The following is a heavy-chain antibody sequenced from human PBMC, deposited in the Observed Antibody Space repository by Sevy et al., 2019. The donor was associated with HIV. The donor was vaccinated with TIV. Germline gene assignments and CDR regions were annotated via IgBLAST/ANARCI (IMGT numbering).Heavy chain of an antibody. CDR2: ISSSSSYI. V-gene: IGHV3-21*01. CDR1: GFTFSSYS. Sequence: GGSLRLSCAASGFTFSSYSMNWVRQAPGKGLEWVSSISSSSSYIYYADSVKGRFTISRDNAKNSLYLQMNSLRAEDMAVYYCARDPGITMVRGVNPNWFDPWGQGTLVTVSS. D-gene: IGHD3-10*01. CDR3: ARDPGITMVRGVNPNWFDP. J-gene: IGHJ5*02.